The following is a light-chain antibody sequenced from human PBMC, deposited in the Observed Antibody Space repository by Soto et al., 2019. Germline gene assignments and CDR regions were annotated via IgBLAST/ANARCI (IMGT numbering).Light chain of an antibody. Sequence: EIVLTQSPATLSLSPGERATLSCRASQSVSSYLVWYQQKPGQVPRLLIYDASNRATGIPARFGGSGSGTDFTLTISSLEPEDAAGYYCQQRSDLSSTFGGGTKVEIK. CDR1: QSVSSY. CDR2: DAS. V-gene: IGKV3-11*01. CDR3: QQRSDLSST. J-gene: IGKJ4*01.